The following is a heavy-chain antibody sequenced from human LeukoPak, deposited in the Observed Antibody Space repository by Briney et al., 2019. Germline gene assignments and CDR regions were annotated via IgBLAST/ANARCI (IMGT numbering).Heavy chain of an antibody. Sequence: PGGSLRLSCAGSGFSVSDNYITWVRQAPRTGPGWVSVTYSGGTTYYADSVEGRFTISRDSAKNTLYLQMNSLRTEDTAVYYCAKEGGLGYCSTTSCAFAHWGRGTLVTVSS. CDR2: TYSGGTT. J-gene: IGHJ4*02. V-gene: IGHV3-53*01. D-gene: IGHD2-2*01. CDR3: AKEGGLGYCSTTSCAFAH. CDR1: GFSVSDNY.